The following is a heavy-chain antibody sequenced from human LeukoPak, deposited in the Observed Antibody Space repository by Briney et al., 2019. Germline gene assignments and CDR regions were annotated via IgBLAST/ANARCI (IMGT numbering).Heavy chain of an antibody. CDR2: IYSGGSA. V-gene: IGHV3-66*02. CDR1: GFTVSSNY. Sequence: GGSLRLSCAASGFTVSSNYMSWVRQAPGKGLEWVSVIYSGGSAYYADSVKGRFTISRDNSKNTLYLQMNSLRAEDTAVYYCARARGDNWYFDLWGRGTLVTVSS. CDR3: ARARGDNWYFDL. D-gene: IGHD2-21*02. J-gene: IGHJ2*01.